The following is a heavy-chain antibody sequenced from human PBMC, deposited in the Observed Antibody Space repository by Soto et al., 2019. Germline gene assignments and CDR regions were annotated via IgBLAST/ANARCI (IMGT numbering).Heavy chain of an antibody. D-gene: IGHD4-17*01. Sequence: EVQLVESGGDLVQPGGSLKLSCTGLGFNFSGSALHWVRQPSGKGLEWVGRIRGRAKKYATSYAASVRGRFYLSRDDSKNTAFLQMNSLRDEDTGVYFCCGRGGDSLQDIGGQGTLVTVSS. V-gene: IGHV3-73*01. J-gene: IGHJ4*02. CDR3: CGRGGDSLQDI. CDR2: IRGRAKKYAT. CDR1: GFNFSGSA.